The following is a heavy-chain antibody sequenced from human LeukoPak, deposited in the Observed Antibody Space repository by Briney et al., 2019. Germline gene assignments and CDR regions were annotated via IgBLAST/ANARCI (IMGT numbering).Heavy chain of an antibody. J-gene: IGHJ4*02. CDR1: GFTFSDYY. V-gene: IGHV3-11*01. CDR3: ARSHWPMVRGGISPYYFDY. CDR2: ISSSGSTI. D-gene: IGHD3-10*01. Sequence: GGSLRLSCAACGFTFSDYYMSWIRQAPGKGLEWVSYISSSGSTIYYADSVKGRFTISRDNAKNSLYLQMNSLRAEDTAVYYCARSHWPMVRGGISPYYFDYWGQGTLVTVSS.